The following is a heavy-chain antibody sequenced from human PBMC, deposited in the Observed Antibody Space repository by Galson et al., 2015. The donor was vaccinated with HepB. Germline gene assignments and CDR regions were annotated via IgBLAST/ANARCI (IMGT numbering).Heavy chain of an antibody. CDR2: ISGSGTT. Sequence: SLRLSCAASGFNFSSYAMNWVRQAPGKGLEWVSIISGSGTTYYADSVKGRFTISRVNSKNTLYLQMNSLRAEDTAVYYCARAASRDGYNYDYWGQGTLVTISS. CDR1: GFNFSSYA. CDR3: ARAASRDGYNYDY. J-gene: IGHJ4*02. D-gene: IGHD5-24*01. V-gene: IGHV3-23*01.